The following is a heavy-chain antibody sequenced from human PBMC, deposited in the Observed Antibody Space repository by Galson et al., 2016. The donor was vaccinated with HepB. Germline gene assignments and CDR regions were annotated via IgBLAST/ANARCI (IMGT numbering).Heavy chain of an antibody. V-gene: IGHV3-15*01. CDR1: GFTFSNAW. J-gene: IGHJ6*04. CDR2: IKSKTDGGTT. D-gene: IGHD1-7*01. Sequence: SLRLSCAASGFTFSNAWMSWVRQAPGKGLEWVGRIKSKTDGGTTDYAAPVKGRFSISRDDSKNTLYLQMNSLKTEDTAVYYCTTAFNWNYGSYYYYYYGMDVWGKGTTVTVSS. CDR3: TTAFNWNYGSYYYYYYGMDV.